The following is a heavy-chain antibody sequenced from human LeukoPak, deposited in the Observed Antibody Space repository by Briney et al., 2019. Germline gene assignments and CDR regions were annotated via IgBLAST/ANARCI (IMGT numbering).Heavy chain of an antibody. CDR1: GYRFTSYW. D-gene: IGHD6-13*01. J-gene: IGHJ6*02. CDR2: IHPSDCDT. V-gene: IGHV5-51*01. Sequence: GAALQSSLQGSGYRFTSYWIAWVRPMPGKGGEWMGIIHPSDCDTRYSPSYQRQVTISADKPISTAYLQKSRLMASDTAMYYCARHNWKARYSSNWYENGIDVWGQGTTVTVSS. CDR3: ARHNWKARYSSNWYENGIDV.